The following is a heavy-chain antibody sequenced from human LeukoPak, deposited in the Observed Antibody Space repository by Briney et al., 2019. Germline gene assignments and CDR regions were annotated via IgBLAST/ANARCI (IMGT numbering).Heavy chain of an antibody. CDR1: GGSFSGYY. Sequence: PSETLSLTCAVYGGSFSGYYWSWIRQPPGKGLEWIGEINHSGGTNYNPSLKSRVTISVDTSKYQFSLKLSSVTAADTAVYYCARGSIAARLAYWGQGTLVTVSS. CDR3: ARGSIAARLAY. J-gene: IGHJ4*02. CDR2: INHSGGT. D-gene: IGHD6-6*01. V-gene: IGHV4-34*01.